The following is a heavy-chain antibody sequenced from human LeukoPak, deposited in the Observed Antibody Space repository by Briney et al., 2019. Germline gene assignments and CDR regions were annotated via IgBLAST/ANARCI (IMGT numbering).Heavy chain of an antibody. D-gene: IGHD6-19*01. CDR3: ARGAVAGTEGFDY. Sequence: SETLSLTCAVYGGTFSGYYWSWIRQPPGKGLEWIGEINHSGSTNYNPSLKSRVTISVDTSKNQFSLKLSSVTAADTAVYYCARGAVAGTEGFDYWGQGTLVTVSS. V-gene: IGHV4-34*01. CDR2: INHSGST. J-gene: IGHJ4*02. CDR1: GGTFSGYY.